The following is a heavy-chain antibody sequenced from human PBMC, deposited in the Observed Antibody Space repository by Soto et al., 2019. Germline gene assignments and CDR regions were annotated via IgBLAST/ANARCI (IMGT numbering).Heavy chain of an antibody. V-gene: IGHV4-34*01. Sequence: QVQLQQWGAGLLKPSETLSLSCAVYGGYFNDNYYTWFRQPPGKGLEWIGEISRSGTTKYIPSLKSRAYISFDTSKTQVSLKGTSVTAADTAVYYCATSLWFGTQVELWGQGARVTVSS. CDR1: GGYFNDNY. CDR3: ATSLWFGTQVEL. CDR2: ISRSGTT. J-gene: IGHJ5*02. D-gene: IGHD3-10*01.